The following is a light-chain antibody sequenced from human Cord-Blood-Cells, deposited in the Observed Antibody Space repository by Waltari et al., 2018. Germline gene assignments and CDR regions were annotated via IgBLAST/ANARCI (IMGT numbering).Light chain of an antibody. Sequence: DIQMTQSPSSVSASVGDRVTLTCRASQGISNWLAWYQQKPGKAPKLLIYAASSLQSGVPSRFSGSGSGTDFTLTISSLQPEDFATYYCQQANSFPALTFGGGTKVEIK. CDR2: AAS. CDR1: QGISNW. V-gene: IGKV1-12*01. CDR3: QQANSFPALT. J-gene: IGKJ4*01.